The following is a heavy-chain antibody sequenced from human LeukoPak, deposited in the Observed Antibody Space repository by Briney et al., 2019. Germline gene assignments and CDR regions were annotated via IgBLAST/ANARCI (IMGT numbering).Heavy chain of an antibody. CDR2: ISSSSSYI. Sequence: GGSLRLSCAASGFTFSSYSMNWVRQAPGKGLEWVSSISSSSSYIYYADSVKGRFTISRDNAKNSLYLQMNSLRAEDTAVYYCARATVYCSGGSCRPVRDYWGQGTLVTVSS. V-gene: IGHV3-21*01. D-gene: IGHD2-15*01. J-gene: IGHJ4*02. CDR1: GFTFSSYS. CDR3: ARATVYCSGGSCRPVRDY.